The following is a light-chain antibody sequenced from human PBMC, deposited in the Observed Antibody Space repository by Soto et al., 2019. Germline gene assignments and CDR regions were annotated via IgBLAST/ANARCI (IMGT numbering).Light chain of an antibody. V-gene: IGLV2-8*01. J-gene: IGLJ3*02. CDR2: EVS. CDR3: NSYGGTNNLRV. Sequence: QSALTQPPSASGSPGQSVTISFTGTRSDFGAYNYVSWYQQHPGKAPKLLIYEVSKRPSGVPDRFSGSKSGNTASLTVSGLQAEDEADYYCNSYGGTNNLRVFCGGTKLTVL. CDR1: RSDFGAYNY.